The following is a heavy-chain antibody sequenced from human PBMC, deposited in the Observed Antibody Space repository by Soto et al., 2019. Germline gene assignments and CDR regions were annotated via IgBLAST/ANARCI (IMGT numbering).Heavy chain of an antibody. CDR2: IYSGGNP. V-gene: IGHV3-53*01. D-gene: IGHD2-21*01. J-gene: IGHJ4*02. CDR3: ARGHNSDC. CDR1: GFSFGGNY. Sequence: EERLVQSGGGLVQPGGSLRLSCAASGFSFGGNYMSWVRQAPGKGLELVSLIYSGGNPFYAASMKGRFTLSRDNSNNTLYLQMDSLRAEDTAVYYCARGHNSDCWGQGTLVIVSS.